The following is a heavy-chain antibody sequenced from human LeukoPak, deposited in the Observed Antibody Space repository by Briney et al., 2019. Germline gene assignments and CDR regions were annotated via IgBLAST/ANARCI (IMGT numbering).Heavy chain of an antibody. CDR2: ISYDGSNK. J-gene: IGHJ4*02. CDR3: ARDSSIAAAEYYFDY. V-gene: IGHV3-30*04. Sequence: GGSLRLSCAASGFAFSSYAMHWVRQAPGKGLEWVAVISYDGSNKYYADFVKGRFTISRDNSKNTLYLQMNSLRAEDTAVYYCARDSSIAAAEYYFDYWGQGTLVTVSS. CDR1: GFAFSSYA. D-gene: IGHD6-13*01.